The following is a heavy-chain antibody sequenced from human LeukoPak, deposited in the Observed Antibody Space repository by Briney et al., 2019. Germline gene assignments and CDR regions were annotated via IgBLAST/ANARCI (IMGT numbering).Heavy chain of an antibody. V-gene: IGHV1-18*01. CDR2: ISAYNGNT. J-gene: IGHJ4*02. D-gene: IGHD2-2*02. CDR1: GYTITSYG. Sequence: ASVKVSCKASGYTITSYGISWVRQAPGQGLEWMGWISAYNGNTNYAQKLQGRVTMTTDTSTSTAYMELRSLRSDDTAVYYCARDCSSTSCYNYWGQGTLVTVSS. CDR3: ARDCSSTSCYNY.